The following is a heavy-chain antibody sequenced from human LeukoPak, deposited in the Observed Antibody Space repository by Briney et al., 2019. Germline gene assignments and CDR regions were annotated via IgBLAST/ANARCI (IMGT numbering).Heavy chain of an antibody. D-gene: IGHD3-10*01. J-gene: IGHJ5*02. V-gene: IGHV3-11*04. CDR3: ARPLMYYYGSETYFWFDP. CDR2: ISSSGSTI. CDR1: GFSLSDYY. Sequence: PGGSLRLSCAASGFSLSDYYMTWIRQAPGKGLEWVSYISSSGSTIYYADSVKGRFTISRDNSKNTLYLQMNSLRAEDTAVYYCARPLMYYYGSETYFWFDPWGQGTLVTVSS.